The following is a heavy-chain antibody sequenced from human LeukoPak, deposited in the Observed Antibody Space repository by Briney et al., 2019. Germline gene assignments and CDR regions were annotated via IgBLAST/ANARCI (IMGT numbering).Heavy chain of an antibody. Sequence: GGSLRLSCAASGFXFSSYAISWVRQAPGQGLEWVSSVSGSGGSTYYADSVKGRFTISRDNSKNTLYLQMNSLRPEDTAVYYCANGGYYYERAFDIWGHGTMVTVSS. V-gene: IGHV3-23*01. CDR3: ANGGYYYERAFDI. D-gene: IGHD3-22*01. J-gene: IGHJ3*02. CDR2: VSGSGGST. CDR1: GFXFSSYA.